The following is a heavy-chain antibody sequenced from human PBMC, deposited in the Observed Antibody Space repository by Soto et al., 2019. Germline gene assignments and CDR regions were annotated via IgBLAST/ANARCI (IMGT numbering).Heavy chain of an antibody. D-gene: IGHD3-3*01. CDR1: GYSFTSYW. V-gene: IGHV5-10-1*01. CDR3: GILTSYYFSRVDV. J-gene: IGHJ6*02. CDR2: IRPSDSYS. Sequence: GESLKISCKGSGYSFTSYWISWVRQMPGKGLEWMGRIRPSDSYSNYSPSFQGHVTITLDKSISTAYLQWSSLDASDTAMFYCGILTSYYFSRVDVWGQGTTVTVSS.